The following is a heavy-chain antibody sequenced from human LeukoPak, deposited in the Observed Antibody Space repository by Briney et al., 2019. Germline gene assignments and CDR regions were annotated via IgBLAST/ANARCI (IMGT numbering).Heavy chain of an antibody. CDR2: IWYDGSNK. Sequence: GGSLRLSCAASGFTFSSYGMHWVRQAPGKGLEWVAVIWYDGSNKYYADSVKGRFTISRDNSKNTLYLQMNSLRAEDTAVYYRARPYSGYDFYFDYWGQGTLVTVSS. D-gene: IGHD5-12*01. V-gene: IGHV3-33*01. CDR1: GFTFSSYG. J-gene: IGHJ4*02. CDR3: ARPYSGYDFYFDY.